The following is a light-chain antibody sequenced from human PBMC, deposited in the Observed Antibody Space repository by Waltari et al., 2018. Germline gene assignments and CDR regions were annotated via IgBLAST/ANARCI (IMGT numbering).Light chain of an antibody. V-gene: IGKV3-20*01. Sequence: EIVLTQSPGTLSLSPGERVTLSCRASQSVSSRWLAWYQQKPGQAPRLLIYGASSRATGSPDRFSGSGSGTDFTLTIARLEPEDCAMYYCQQYGNSAPITFGQGTRLEIK. CDR1: QSVSSRW. CDR3: QQYGNSAPIT. CDR2: GAS. J-gene: IGKJ5*01.